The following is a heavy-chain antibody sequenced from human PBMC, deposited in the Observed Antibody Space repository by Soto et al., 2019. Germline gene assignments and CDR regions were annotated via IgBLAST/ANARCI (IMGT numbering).Heavy chain of an antibody. CDR1: GYRFTGYY. CDR3: ASGDYGPGVYPVPYVNY. J-gene: IGHJ4*02. CDR2: INPDSGAT. V-gene: IGHV1-2*02. D-gene: IGHD3-10*01. Sequence: HEHLVQSGAEVKRPGASLKVSCKASGYRFTGYYIHWVRQAPGQGLEWMGWINPDSGATNYGQNFQGRVTLSSDRSICIASMDLTSLTYYDTAVYYCASGDYGPGVYPVPYVNYWGQGTLVIVSS.